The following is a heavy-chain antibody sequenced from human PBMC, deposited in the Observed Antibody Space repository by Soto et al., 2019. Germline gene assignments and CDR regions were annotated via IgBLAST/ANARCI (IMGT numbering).Heavy chain of an antibody. Sequence: SLRLSCVASGFTFSSYAMSWVRQAPGKGLEWVSAISGSGGSTYYADSVKGRFTISRDNSKNTLYLQMNSLRAEDTAVYYCARDKGGDYGYYYYGMDVWGQGTTVTVSS. D-gene: IGHD4-17*01. J-gene: IGHJ6*02. CDR2: ISGSGGST. CDR3: ARDKGGDYGYYYYGMDV. V-gene: IGHV3-23*01. CDR1: GFTFSSYA.